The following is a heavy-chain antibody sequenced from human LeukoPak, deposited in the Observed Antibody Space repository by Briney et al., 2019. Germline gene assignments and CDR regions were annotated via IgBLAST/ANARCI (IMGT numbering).Heavy chain of an antibody. CDR3: ARAGSKGDSSGYPGAFDI. CDR1: GYTFTSYA. V-gene: IGHV7-4-1*01. D-gene: IGHD3-22*01. Sequence: ASVKVSCKASGYTFTSYAMNWVRQAPGQGLEWMGWINTNTGNPTYAQGFTGRFVFSLDTSVSTAYLQICSLKAEDTAVYYCARAGSKGDSSGYPGAFDIWGQGTMVTVSS. CDR2: INTNTGNP. J-gene: IGHJ3*02.